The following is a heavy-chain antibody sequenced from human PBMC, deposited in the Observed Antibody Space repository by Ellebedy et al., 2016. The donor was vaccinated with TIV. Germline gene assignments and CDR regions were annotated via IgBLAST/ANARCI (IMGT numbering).Heavy chain of an antibody. J-gene: IGHJ6*02. CDR3: ARVLVATSNYGMDV. CDR2: IHPSGGST. D-gene: IGHD5-12*01. V-gene: IGHV1-46*01. CDR1: GYTLTGSY. Sequence: AASVKVSCKASGYTLTGSYMHWVRQAPGQGLEWMGTIHPSGGSTNYAQKFQGRVTMTRDTSTSTVYMELSSLRSEDTAMYYCARVLVATSNYGMDVWGQGTTVTVSS.